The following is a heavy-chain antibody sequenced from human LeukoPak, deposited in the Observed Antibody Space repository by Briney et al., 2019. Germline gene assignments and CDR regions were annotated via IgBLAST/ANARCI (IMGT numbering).Heavy chain of an antibody. V-gene: IGHV4-39*07. D-gene: IGHD3-16*02. J-gene: IGHJ4*02. CDR2: INHREST. CDR1: VGSIRSSSYY. Sequence: SETLSLTCTLSVGSIRSSSYYCGSVRQTRGGGLGWHGEINHRESTHYNPSLTSRLTLSADTSTNLFSMKLTSVPAAHAVVYYCASGTRYNPFDYWGQGTQFTVSS. CDR3: ASGTRYNPFDY.